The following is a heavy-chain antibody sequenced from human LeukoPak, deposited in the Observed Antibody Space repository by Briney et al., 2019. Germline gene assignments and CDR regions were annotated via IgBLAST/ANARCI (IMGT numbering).Heavy chain of an antibody. V-gene: IGHV1-24*01. Sequence: GASVKVSCKVSGYTLTELSMHWVRQAPGRGLEWMGGFDPEDGETIYAQKFQGRVTMTRDTSTSTVYMELSSLRSEDTAVYYCARVVPAATAYFDYWGQGTLVTVSS. CDR2: FDPEDGET. J-gene: IGHJ4*02. CDR1: GYTLTELS. D-gene: IGHD2-2*01. CDR3: ARVVPAATAYFDY.